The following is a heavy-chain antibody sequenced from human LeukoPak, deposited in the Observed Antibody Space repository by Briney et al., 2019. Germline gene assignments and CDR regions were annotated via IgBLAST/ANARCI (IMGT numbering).Heavy chain of an antibody. CDR3: ARDLVTVTKGFDI. D-gene: IGHD4-17*01. J-gene: IGHJ3*02. V-gene: IGHV4-59*11. CDR2: ISHIGRT. Sequence: SETLSLTCAVSGDSFSSHYWTWIRQSPGTGLEWIGYISHIGRTNYNPSLKSRVTTSIDTSKNQFSLKLRSVTAADTAVYYCARDLVTVTKGFDIWGQGTMVSVSS. CDR1: GDSFSSHY.